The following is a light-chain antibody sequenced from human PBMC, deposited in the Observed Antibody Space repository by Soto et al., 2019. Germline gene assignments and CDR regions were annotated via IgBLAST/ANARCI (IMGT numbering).Light chain of an antibody. CDR1: SSDVGGYNY. CDR2: DVS. V-gene: IGLV2-14*01. Sequence: QSALTQPASVSGSPGQSITISCTGTSSDVGGYNYVSWYQQHPGKAPKLMIYDVSNRPSGVSNRFSGSKSGNTASLTISGLQAEDEADYYSSSYTSSSPDVFGTGTKVTVL. CDR3: SSYTSSSPDV. J-gene: IGLJ1*01.